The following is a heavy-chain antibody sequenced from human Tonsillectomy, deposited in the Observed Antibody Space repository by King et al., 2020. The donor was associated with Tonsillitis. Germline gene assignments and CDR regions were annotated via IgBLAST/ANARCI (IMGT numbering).Heavy chain of an antibody. V-gene: IGHV3-23*01. CDR1: GFPFSSYA. CDR3: AKALGVYSNFDY. CDR2: NSGSGDST. J-gene: IGHJ4*02. Sequence: VQSGGSLRLSCAASGFPFSSYAMSWVRQAPGKGLEWVSGNSGSGDSTYYADSVKGRFTISRDNSKNTLYLQMNSLRAEDTAVYYCAKALGVYSNFDYWGQGTLVTVSS. D-gene: IGHD5/OR15-5a*01.